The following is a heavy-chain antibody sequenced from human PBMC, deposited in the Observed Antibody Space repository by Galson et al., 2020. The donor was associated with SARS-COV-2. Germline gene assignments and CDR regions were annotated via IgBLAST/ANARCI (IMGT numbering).Heavy chain of an antibody. V-gene: IGHV1-18*01. CDR2: ISAYNGNT. D-gene: IGHD2-2*01. CDR3: ARDVPVSAAPLGDY. J-gene: IGHJ4*02. CDR1: FG. Sequence: FGISWVRQAPGQGLEWMGWISAYNGNTNYPQKLQGRLTMTTDTATSTAYMELRSLRSDDTAVYYCARDVPVSAAPLGDYWCQGTLVTVSS.